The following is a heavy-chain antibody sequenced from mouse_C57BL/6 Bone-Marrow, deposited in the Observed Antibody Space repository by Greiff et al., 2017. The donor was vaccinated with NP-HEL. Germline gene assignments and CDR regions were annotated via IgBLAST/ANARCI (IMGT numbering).Heavy chain of an antibody. CDR3: ARVTTVVDYFDY. CDR2: INPNNGGT. V-gene: IGHV1-26*01. D-gene: IGHD1-1*01. J-gene: IGHJ2*01. Sequence: EVQLQQSGPELVKPGASVKISCKASGYTFTDYYMNWVKQSHGKSLEWIGDINPNNGGTSYNQKFKGKATLTVDESSSTAYMELRSLTSEDSAVYYCARVTTVVDYFDYWGQGTTLTVSS. CDR1: GYTFTDYY.